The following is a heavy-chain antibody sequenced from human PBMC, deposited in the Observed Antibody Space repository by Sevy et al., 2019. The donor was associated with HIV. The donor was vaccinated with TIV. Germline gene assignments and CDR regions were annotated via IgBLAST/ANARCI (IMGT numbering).Heavy chain of an antibody. Sequence: GGSLRLSCAASGFTFSSYGMHWVRQAPGKGLEWVAVISYDGSNKYYADSVKGRFTISRDNSKNTLYLQMNSMRAEDTAVYYCTRGVAGSPVWYFEIWGRGTLVTVSS. D-gene: IGHD6-19*01. CDR3: TRGVAGSPVWYFEI. V-gene: IGHV3-30*03. J-gene: IGHJ2*01. CDR2: ISYDGSNK. CDR1: GFTFSSYG.